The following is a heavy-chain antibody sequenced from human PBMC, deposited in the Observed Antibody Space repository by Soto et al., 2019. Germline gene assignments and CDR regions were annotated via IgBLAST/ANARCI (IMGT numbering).Heavy chain of an antibody. J-gene: IGHJ4*02. V-gene: IGHV3-15*07. CDR3: TTGRGGSAYVPGAY. CDR2: IKTNIDGGAT. D-gene: IGHD5-12*01. CDR1: GFSFTSAW. Sequence: VQLLESGGGLVKPGGSLRLSCAASGFSFTSAWMNWVRQIPGKGLEWVGRIKTNIDGGATDYSAPVKGRFTISRDDSKDTVYLQMNSLKTEDTAVYYCTTGRGGSAYVPGAYWVQGALVTVSS.